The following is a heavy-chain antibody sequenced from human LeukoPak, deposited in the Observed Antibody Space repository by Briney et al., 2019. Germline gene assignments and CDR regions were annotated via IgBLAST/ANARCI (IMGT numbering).Heavy chain of an antibody. D-gene: IGHD2-15*01. V-gene: IGHV4-31*03. Sequence: SETLSLTCTVSGGSISSGGYYWSWIRQHPGKGLEWIGYIYYSGSTYYNPSLKSRVTISVDTSKNQFSLKLSSVTAADTAVYYCARVVVVAATYYFDYWGQGTLVTVSS. CDR2: IYYSGST. CDR1: GGSISSGGYY. J-gene: IGHJ4*02. CDR3: ARVVVVAATYYFDY.